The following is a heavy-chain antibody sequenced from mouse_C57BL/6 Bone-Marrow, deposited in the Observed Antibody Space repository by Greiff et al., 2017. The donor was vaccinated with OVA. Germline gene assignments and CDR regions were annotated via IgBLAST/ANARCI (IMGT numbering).Heavy chain of an antibody. D-gene: IGHD1-1*01. CDR2: ISDGGSYT. CDR1: GFTFSSYA. V-gene: IGHV5-4*03. Sequence: EVKVVESGGGLVKPGGSLKLSCAASGFTFSSYAMSWVRQTPEKRLEWVATISDGGSYTYYPDNVKGRFTISRDNAKNNLYLQMSHLKSEDTAMYYCAATDGDYWGQGTTLTVSS. J-gene: IGHJ2*01. CDR3: AATDGDY.